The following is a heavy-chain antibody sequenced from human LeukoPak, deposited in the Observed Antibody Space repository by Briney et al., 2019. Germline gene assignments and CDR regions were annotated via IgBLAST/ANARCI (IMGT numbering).Heavy chain of an antibody. CDR2: ISGSGGST. J-gene: IGHJ4*02. V-gene: IGHV3-23*01. CDR1: GFTFSSYA. Sequence: GGSLRLSCAASGFTFSSYAMSWVRQAPGKGLEWVSAISGSGGSTYYADSVKGRFTISRDNSKTTLYLQMNSLRAEDTAVYYCARDGEYYDFWSGYSPYYFDYWGQGTLVTVSS. CDR3: ARDGEYYDFWSGYSPYYFDY. D-gene: IGHD3-3*01.